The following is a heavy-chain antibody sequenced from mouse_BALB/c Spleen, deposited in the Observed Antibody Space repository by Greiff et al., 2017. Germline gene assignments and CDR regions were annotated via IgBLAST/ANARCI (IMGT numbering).Heavy chain of an antibody. J-gene: IGHJ4*01. Sequence: QVQLQQSGAELMKPGASVKISCKATGYTFSSYWIEWVKQRPGHGLEWIGEILPGSGSTNYNEKFKGKATFTADTSSNTAYMQLSSLTSEDSAVYYCARVLGRDYAMDYWGQGTSVTVSS. CDR1: GYTFSSYW. CDR2: ILPGSGST. CDR3: ARVLGRDYAMDY. V-gene: IGHV1-9*01. D-gene: IGHD4-1*01.